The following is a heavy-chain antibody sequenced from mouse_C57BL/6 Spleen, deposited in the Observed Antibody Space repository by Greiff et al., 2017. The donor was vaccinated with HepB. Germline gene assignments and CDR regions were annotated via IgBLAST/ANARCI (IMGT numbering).Heavy chain of an antibody. D-gene: IGHD2-3*01. CDR2: IYPSDSET. V-gene: IGHV1-61*01. J-gene: IGHJ4*01. CDR3: ARSLDGYYAMDY. Sequence: QVQLQQPGAELVRPGSSVKLSCKASGYTFTSYWMDWVKQRPGQGLEWIGNIYPSDSETHYNQKFKDKATLTVDKSSSTAYMQLSSLTSEDSAVYYCARSLDGYYAMDYWGQGTSVTVSS. CDR1: GYTFTSYW.